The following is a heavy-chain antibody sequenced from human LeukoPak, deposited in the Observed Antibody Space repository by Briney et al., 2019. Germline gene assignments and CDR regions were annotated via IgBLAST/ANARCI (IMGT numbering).Heavy chain of an antibody. V-gene: IGHV3-74*01. CDR3: AIDLSVT. Sequence: GGSLRLSCAASGFTFSNYCMYWVRQAPGKGPEWVSRISPDGTDTGYADSAKGRFTISRDNAKNTLYLQMSSLRAEDTAVYYCAIDLSVTWGQGTLVTVSS. CDR1: GFTFSNYC. J-gene: IGHJ4*02. D-gene: IGHD2-21*02. CDR2: ISPDGTDT.